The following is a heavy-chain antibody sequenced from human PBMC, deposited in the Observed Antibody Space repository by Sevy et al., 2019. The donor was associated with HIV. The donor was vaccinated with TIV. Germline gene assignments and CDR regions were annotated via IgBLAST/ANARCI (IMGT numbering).Heavy chain of an antibody. D-gene: IGHD3-10*01. Sequence: GGSLRLSCAASGFIFSGSAIHWVRQASGKGLEWVGLIRGEGDNYATVYDASLEGRFTLSRDDSKDTAYLQMNSLKIEDTAIYYCTRRSTQSYSGSDYWGQGTVVTVSS. V-gene: IGHV3-73*01. CDR2: IRGEGDNYAT. CDR1: GFIFSGSA. J-gene: IGHJ4*02. CDR3: TRRSTQSYSGSDY.